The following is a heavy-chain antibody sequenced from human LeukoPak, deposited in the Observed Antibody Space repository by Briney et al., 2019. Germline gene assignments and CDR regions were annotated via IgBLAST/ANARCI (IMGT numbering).Heavy chain of an antibody. D-gene: IGHD5-12*01. CDR1: GGSISSKTYF. CDR3: AREVAGYEAFDI. CDR2: IYYSGST. J-gene: IGHJ3*02. V-gene: IGHV4-39*07. Sequence: SETLSLTCSVSGGSISSKTYFWGWIRQPPGKGLEWIGSIYYSGSTYYNPSLSSRVTISEDTSKNQLSLRLSSVTAADTAVYYCAREVAGYEAFDIWGQGTMVTVSS.